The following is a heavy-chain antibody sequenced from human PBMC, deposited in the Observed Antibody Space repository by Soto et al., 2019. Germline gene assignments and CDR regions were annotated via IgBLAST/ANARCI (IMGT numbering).Heavy chain of an antibody. Sequence: LSLTCTVSGGSISSYYWSWIRQPPGKGLEWIGHSYYSGSTNYNPSLKSRVTISVDTSKDQFSLKLSSVTAADTAVYYCARRSSSWYFDYWGQGTLVTVSS. D-gene: IGHD6-13*01. CDR1: GGSISSYY. CDR3: ARRSSSWYFDY. J-gene: IGHJ4*02. V-gene: IGHV4-59*01. CDR2: SYYSGST.